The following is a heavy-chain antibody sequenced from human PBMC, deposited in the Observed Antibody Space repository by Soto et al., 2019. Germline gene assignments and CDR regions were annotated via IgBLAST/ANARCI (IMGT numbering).Heavy chain of an antibody. Sequence: EVQLMESGGALVQPGGPLRLPFAASEFTLSMPAVSWARQAPGKALEWVSYISDSGDRTYSAASVKGRFTISRDRSKTTVSLQMNTLRAEDSALYYCARDRGIIVKAGDAFDVWGQGTMVTVSS. J-gene: IGHJ3*01. CDR3: ARDRGIIVKAGDAFDV. V-gene: IGHV3-23*01. CDR2: ISDSGDRT. D-gene: IGHD3-16*02. CDR1: EFTLSMPA.